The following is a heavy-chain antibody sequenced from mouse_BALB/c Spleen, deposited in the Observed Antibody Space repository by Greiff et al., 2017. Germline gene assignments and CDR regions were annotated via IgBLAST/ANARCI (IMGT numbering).Heavy chain of an antibody. J-gene: IGHJ3*01. CDR1: GYTFTSYW. CDR3: ARSPYDYDVAY. CDR2: IDPSDSYT. V-gene: IGHV1-69*02. Sequence: QVQLQQSGAELVKPGASVKLSCKASGYTFTSYWMHWVKQRPGQGLEWIGEIDPSDSYTNYNQKFKGKATLTVDKSSSTAYMQLSSLTSEDSAVYYCARSPYDYDVAYWGQGTLVTVSA. D-gene: IGHD2-4*01.